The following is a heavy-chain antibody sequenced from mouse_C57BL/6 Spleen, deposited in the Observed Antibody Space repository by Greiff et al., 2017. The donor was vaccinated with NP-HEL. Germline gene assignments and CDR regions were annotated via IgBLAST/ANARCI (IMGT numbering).Heavy chain of an antibody. Sequence: VKLQQPGAELVKPGASVKLSCKASGYTFTSYWMQWVKQRPGQGLEWIGEIDPSDSYTNYNQKFKGKATLTVDTSSSTAYMQLSSLTSEDSAVYYCARRDGYYGYFDVWGTGTTVTVSS. V-gene: IGHV1-50*01. CDR2: IDPSDSYT. CDR3: ARRDGYYGYFDV. CDR1: GYTFTSYW. D-gene: IGHD2-3*01. J-gene: IGHJ1*03.